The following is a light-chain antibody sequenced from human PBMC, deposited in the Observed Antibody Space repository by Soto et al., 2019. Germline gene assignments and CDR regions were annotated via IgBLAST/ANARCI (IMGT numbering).Light chain of an antibody. CDR2: AAS. Sequence: EIVMTQSPATLSVSTGESATLSCRASLSVGSSLAWFQQKPGQAPRLIIHAASTRATGIPARFSGSGFGTEFTLTISSLQSEDFAVYYCQQYNNWRTFGQGTKVDIK. J-gene: IGKJ1*01. CDR1: LSVGSS. CDR3: QQYNNWRT. V-gene: IGKV3-15*01.